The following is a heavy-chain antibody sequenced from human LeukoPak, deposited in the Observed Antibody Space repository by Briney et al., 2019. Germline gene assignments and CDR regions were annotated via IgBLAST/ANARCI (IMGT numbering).Heavy chain of an antibody. CDR3: ARVQSSGNYPRHFDC. V-gene: IGHV1-2*02. Sequence: GASVKVSCKASGYTFTGYYLHWVRQAPGQGLEWMGWINPNRGGTNYAQKFQGRVTMTRDTSFSTAFMELNRLRSDDTAVYYCARVQSSGNYPRHFDCWGQGTLVTVSS. CDR2: INPNRGGT. J-gene: IGHJ4*02. D-gene: IGHD3-22*01. CDR1: GYTFTGYY.